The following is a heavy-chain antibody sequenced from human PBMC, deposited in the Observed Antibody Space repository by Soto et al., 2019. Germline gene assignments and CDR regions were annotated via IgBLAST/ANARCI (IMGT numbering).Heavy chain of an antibody. CDR1: GFTFSSYG. V-gene: IGHV3-48*02. J-gene: IGHJ6*02. Sequence: PGGSLRLSCAASGFTFSSYGMNWVRQAPGTGLEWVSYISSSGSPIYYADSVKGRFTISRDNAKNSLYLQMNSLRDGDTAVYHCARGGNMDVWGQGTTVTVSS. D-gene: IGHD5-12*01. CDR3: ARGGNMDV. CDR2: ISSSGSPI.